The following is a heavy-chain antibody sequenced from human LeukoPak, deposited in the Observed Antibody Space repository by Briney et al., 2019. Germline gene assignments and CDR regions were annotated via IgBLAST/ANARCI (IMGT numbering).Heavy chain of an antibody. J-gene: IGHJ6*02. CDR2: IYSGGST. D-gene: IGHD3-10*01. Sequence: GGSLRLSCAASGFTVSSNYMSWVRQAPGKGLEWVSVIYSGGSTYYADSVKGRFTISRDNSKNTLDLQMNSLRAEDTAVYYCAREGATMVRGDYYYGMDVWGQGTTVTVSS. CDR1: GFTVSSNY. CDR3: AREGATMVRGDYYYGMDV. V-gene: IGHV3-66*01.